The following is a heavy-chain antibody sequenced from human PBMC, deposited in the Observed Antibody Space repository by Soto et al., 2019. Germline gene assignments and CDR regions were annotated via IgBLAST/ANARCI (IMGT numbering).Heavy chain of an antibody. D-gene: IGHD3-3*01. CDR3: ARQITIFGVAFDY. Sequence: GGSLRLSCAASGFTFSSYAMSWVRQAPGKGLEWVSAISGSGGSTYYADSVKGRFTISRDNSKNTLYLQMNSLRAEDTAVYYCARQITIFGVAFDYWGQGTLVTVSS. V-gene: IGHV3-23*01. J-gene: IGHJ4*02. CDR2: ISGSGGST. CDR1: GFTFSSYA.